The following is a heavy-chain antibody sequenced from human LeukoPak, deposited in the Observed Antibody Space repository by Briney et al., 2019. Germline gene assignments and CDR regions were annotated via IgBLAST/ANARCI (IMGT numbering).Heavy chain of an antibody. J-gene: IGHJ5*02. CDR3: RGGYCGSTSCYSWFDP. D-gene: IGHD2-2*01. V-gene: IGHV4-59*05. CDR1: GFTFSSYSMN. Sequence: NSGGSLRLSCAASGFTFSSYSMNWVRQAPGKGLEWIGSIYYSGSTYYNPSLKSRVTISVDTSKNQFSLKLSSVTAADTAVYYCRGGYCGSTSCYSWFDPWGQGTLVTVSS. CDR2: IYYSGST.